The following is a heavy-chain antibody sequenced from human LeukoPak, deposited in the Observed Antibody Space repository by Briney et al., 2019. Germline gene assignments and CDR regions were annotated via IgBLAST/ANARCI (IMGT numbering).Heavy chain of an antibody. Sequence: GSSVKVSSKASGGTFSSYAISWVRQAPGQGLEWMGGIIPIFGTANYAQKFQGRVTITADESTSTAYMELSSLRSEDTAVYYCARALGTAMVTAAFDIWGQGTMVTVSS. CDR1: GGTFSSYA. CDR2: IIPIFGTA. D-gene: IGHD5-18*01. V-gene: IGHV1-69*01. CDR3: ARALGTAMVTAAFDI. J-gene: IGHJ3*02.